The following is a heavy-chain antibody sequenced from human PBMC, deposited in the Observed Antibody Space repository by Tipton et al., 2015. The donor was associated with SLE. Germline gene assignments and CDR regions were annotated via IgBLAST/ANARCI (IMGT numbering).Heavy chain of an antibody. J-gene: IGHJ4*02. CDR1: GDSITNDDHY. D-gene: IGHD4-11*01. V-gene: IGHV4-30-2*01. CDR2: IYHSGST. CDR3: ASDNYVFNY. Sequence: TLSLTCIVSGDSITNDDHYWSWIRQPPGKGLEWIGYIYHSGSTYYNPSLKSRVTISVDRSKNQFSLKLSSVTAADTAVYYCASDNYVFNYWGQGTLVTVSS.